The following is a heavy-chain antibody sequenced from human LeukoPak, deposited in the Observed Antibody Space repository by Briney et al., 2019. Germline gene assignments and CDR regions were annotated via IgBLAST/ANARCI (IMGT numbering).Heavy chain of an antibody. J-gene: IGHJ4*02. V-gene: IGHV1-18*01. D-gene: IGHD3-3*01. CDR1: GYTFTSYG. CDR2: ISAYNGNT. CDR3: ARGPSYYDFWSGYISTGYFDY. Sequence: ASVKVSCKASGYTFTSYGISWVRQAPGQGLEGMGWISAYNGNTNYAQKLQGRVTMTTDTSTSTAYMELRSLRSDDTAVYYCARGPSYYDFWSGYISTGYFDYWGQGTLVTVSS.